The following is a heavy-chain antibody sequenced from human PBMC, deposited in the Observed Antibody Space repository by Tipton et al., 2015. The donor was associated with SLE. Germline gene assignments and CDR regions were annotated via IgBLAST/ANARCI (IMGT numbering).Heavy chain of an antibody. V-gene: IGHV1-69*05. Sequence: QSGPEVKKPGSSVKVSCKASGGTFSSYAISWVRQAPGQGLEWMGGIIPIFGTANYAQKLQGRVTMTTDTSTSTAYMELRSLRSDDTAVYYCARDRGSSSPSEYFQHWGQGTLVTVSS. J-gene: IGHJ1*01. CDR2: IIPIFGTA. D-gene: IGHD6-6*01. CDR3: ARDRGSSSPSEYFQH. CDR1: GGTFSSYA.